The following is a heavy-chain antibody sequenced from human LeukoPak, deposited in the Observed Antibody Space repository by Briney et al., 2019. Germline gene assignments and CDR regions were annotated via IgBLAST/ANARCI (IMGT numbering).Heavy chain of an antibody. CDR3: ARDRDEYDILTGYYKNPLTD. J-gene: IGHJ4*02. CDR1: GGSISSSSYY. Sequence: SETLSLTCTVSGGSISSSSYYWGWIRQPPGKGLEWIGSIYYSGSTYYNPSLKSRVTISVDTSKNQFSLKLSSVTAADTAVYYCARDRDEYDILTGYYKNPLTDWGQGTPVTVSS. V-gene: IGHV4-39*07. D-gene: IGHD3-9*01. CDR2: IYYSGST.